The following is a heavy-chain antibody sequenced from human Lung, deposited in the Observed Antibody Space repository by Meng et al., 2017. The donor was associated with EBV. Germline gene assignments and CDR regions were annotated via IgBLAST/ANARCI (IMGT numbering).Heavy chain of an antibody. V-gene: IGHV4-31*03. CDR1: GGSISNSVYY. CDR3: ARLLYNWNPYFAY. Sequence: QPQASDHRPVKPATTPSLTCLFSGGSISNSVYYYHWLRQDPGKGLEWIGYIYNSGATSYNPSLKSRVSMSMDTSQNQFSLNLKSVTAADTAVYFCARLLYNWNPYFAYWGQGILVTVSS. CDR2: IYNSGAT. D-gene: IGHD1-20*01. J-gene: IGHJ4*02.